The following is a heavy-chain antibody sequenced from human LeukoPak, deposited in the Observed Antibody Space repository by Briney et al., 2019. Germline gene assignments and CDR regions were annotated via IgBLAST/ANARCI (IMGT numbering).Heavy chain of an antibody. CDR1: GVTFGDYG. V-gene: IGHV3-20*04. Sequence: PGESLRLSCAASGVTFGDYGMSWVRQPPGKGLEWVAGINWNGGSTGYADSVKGRFIIVRDNANKSLFLQMNSLRADATAVYYCATDTGEKAVRGAFDIWGQGTLVTVSS. CDR2: INWNGGST. D-gene: IGHD3-16*01. J-gene: IGHJ3*02. CDR3: ATDTGEKAVRGAFDI.